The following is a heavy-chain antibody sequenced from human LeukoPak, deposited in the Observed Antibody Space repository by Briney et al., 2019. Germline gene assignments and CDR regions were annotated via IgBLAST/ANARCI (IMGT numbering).Heavy chain of an antibody. D-gene: IGHD3-3*01. CDR3: ARVYKSFRFLEWLHYDY. J-gene: IGHJ4*02. CDR1: GYTFTSYD. V-gene: IGHV1-8*01. CDR2: MNPNSGNT. Sequence: ASVKVSCKASGYTFTSYDINWARQATGQGLEWMGWMNPNSGNTGYAQKFQGRVTMTRNTSISTAYMELSSLRSEDTAVYYCARVYKSFRFLEWLHYDYWGQGTLVTVSS.